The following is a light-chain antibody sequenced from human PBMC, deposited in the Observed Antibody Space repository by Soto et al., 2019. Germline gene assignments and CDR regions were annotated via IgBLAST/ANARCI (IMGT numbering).Light chain of an antibody. CDR2: GNN. V-gene: IGLV1-44*01. Sequence: QSVLTQPPSASGTPGQRVTISCSGSSSNIGSNTVNWYQQLPGTAPKLLIYGNNQRPSGVPDRFSGSKSGTSASLAISGLQSEDEADYYCAAWDDRLNGPNYVFGTGTKVTVL. CDR1: SSNIGSNT. CDR3: AAWDDRLNGPNYV. J-gene: IGLJ1*01.